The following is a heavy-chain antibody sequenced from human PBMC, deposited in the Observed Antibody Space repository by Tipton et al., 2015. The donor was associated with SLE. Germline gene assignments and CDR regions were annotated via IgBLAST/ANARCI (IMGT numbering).Heavy chain of an antibody. CDR3: AKARYSSGCLVDY. CDR2: LSGSGGST. D-gene: IGHD6-19*01. CDR1: GFTFSSYR. J-gene: IGHJ4*02. Sequence: SLRLSCAASGFTFSSYRMNWVRQAPGKGLEWVSALSGSGGSTYYADSVKGRFTISRDNSKNTLYLQMNSLRAEDTAVYYCAKARYSSGCLVDYWGQGTLVTVSS. V-gene: IGHV3-23*01.